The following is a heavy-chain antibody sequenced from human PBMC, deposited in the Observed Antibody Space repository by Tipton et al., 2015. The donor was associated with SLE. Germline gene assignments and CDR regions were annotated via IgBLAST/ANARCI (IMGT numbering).Heavy chain of an antibody. Sequence: TLSLTCSVSGDSMNNYYWSWIRQPAGMPLEWIGRIYKTGITNYNPSLKSRVTISVDTFKNQVSLNLSSVTAADTAVYYCARGSPTSDWYFDLWGRGTLVTVSS. D-gene: IGHD1-26*01. V-gene: IGHV4-4*07. J-gene: IGHJ2*01. CDR3: ARGSPTSDWYFDL. CDR2: IYKTGIT. CDR1: GDSMNNYY.